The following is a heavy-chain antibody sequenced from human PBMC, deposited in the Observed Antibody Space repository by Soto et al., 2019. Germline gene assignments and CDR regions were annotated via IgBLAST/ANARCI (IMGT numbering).Heavy chain of an antibody. CDR1: GFTFSSYG. CDR3: AKDPVGDPYDYYCMDV. Sequence: QVQLVESGGGVVQPGRSLRLSCAASGFTFSSYGMHWVRQAPGKGLEWVAVISYDGSNKYYADSVKGRFTISRDNSKNTLYLQMNSLSAEDTAVYYCAKDPVGDPYDYYCMDVWGQGTTVTVSS. V-gene: IGHV3-30*18. D-gene: IGHD1-26*01. CDR2: ISYDGSNK. J-gene: IGHJ6*02.